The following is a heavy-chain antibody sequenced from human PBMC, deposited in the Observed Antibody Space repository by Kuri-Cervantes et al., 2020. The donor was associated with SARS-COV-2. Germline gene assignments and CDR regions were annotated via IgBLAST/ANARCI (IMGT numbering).Heavy chain of an antibody. Sequence: GGSLRLSCAASRFTFRNYGMHWVRQAPGKGLEWVALISYDETYKYYADSVEGRFTISGDNSENTLYLQMNSLRAEDTAMYYCAAERYEWLAYAYYFDLWGQGTLVTVSS. V-gene: IGHV3-30*03. CDR3: AAERYEWLAYAYYFDL. CDR2: ISYDETYK. J-gene: IGHJ4*02. D-gene: IGHD6-19*01. CDR1: RFTFRNYG.